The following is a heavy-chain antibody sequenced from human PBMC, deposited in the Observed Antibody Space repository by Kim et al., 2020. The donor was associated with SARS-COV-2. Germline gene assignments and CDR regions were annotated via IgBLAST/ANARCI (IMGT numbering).Heavy chain of an antibody. Sequence: SETLSLTCAVSGGSISSSNWWSWVRQPPGKGLEWIGEIYHSGSTNYNPSLKSRVTISVDKSKNQFSLKLSSVTAADTAVYYCARDRRSGSYYGPGAFDIWGQGTMVTVSS. J-gene: IGHJ3*02. CDR1: GGSISSSNW. CDR3: ARDRRSGSYYGPGAFDI. D-gene: IGHD1-26*01. V-gene: IGHV4-4*02. CDR2: IYHSGST.